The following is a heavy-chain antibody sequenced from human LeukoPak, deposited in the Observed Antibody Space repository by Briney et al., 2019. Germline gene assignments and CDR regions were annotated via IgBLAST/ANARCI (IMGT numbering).Heavy chain of an antibody. Sequence: PSETLSLTCTVSGGSISSSSYYWGWIRQPPGKGLEWIGSIYYSGSTYYNPSLKSRVTISVDTSKNQFSLKLSSVTAADTAVYYCARDALDYYDSSGYPSYYFDYWGQGTLVTVSS. CDR1: GGSISSSSYY. V-gene: IGHV4-39*07. J-gene: IGHJ4*02. CDR2: IYYSGST. D-gene: IGHD3-22*01. CDR3: ARDALDYYDSSGYPSYYFDY.